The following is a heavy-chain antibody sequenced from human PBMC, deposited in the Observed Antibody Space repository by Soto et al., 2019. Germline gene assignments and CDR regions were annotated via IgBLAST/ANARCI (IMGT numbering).Heavy chain of an antibody. CDR3: ARSSSYVWGSYRDFDY. CDR2: ISAYNGNT. V-gene: IGHV1-18*01. CDR1: GYTFTSYG. J-gene: IGHJ4*02. D-gene: IGHD3-16*02. Sequence: QVQLVQSGAEVKKPGASVKVSCKASGYTFTSYGISWVRQAPGQGLEWMGWISAYNGNTNYAQKLQGRVTMTTDTXTXXAYMELRSLRSDDTAVYYCARSSSYVWGSYRDFDYWGQGTLVTVSS.